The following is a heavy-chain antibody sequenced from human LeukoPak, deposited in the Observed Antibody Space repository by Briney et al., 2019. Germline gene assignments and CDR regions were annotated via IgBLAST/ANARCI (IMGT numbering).Heavy chain of an antibody. J-gene: IGHJ4*02. Sequence: GGALRLSCAASGFTFSSHSMNWVRQAPGKGREGAAHISSSSNTIYYAESVKGRFTISRDNAKNSLYLQMNSLRVEDTAVYYCLGGVVGIGGQGTLVTVSS. CDR2: ISSSSNTI. CDR3: LGGVVGI. D-gene: IGHD1-26*01. V-gene: IGHV3-48*01. CDR1: GFTFSSHS.